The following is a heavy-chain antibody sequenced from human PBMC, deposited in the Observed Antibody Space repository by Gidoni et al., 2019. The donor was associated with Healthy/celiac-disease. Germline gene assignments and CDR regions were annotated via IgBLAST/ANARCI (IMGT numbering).Heavy chain of an antibody. V-gene: IGHV1-69*01. CDR2: IIPIFGTA. Sequence: QAQLVQSGAEVKKPGSSVKVSCKASGGTFSRYAISWVRQAPGQGLEWMGGIIPIFGTANYAQKFQGRVTITADESTSTAYMELSSLRSEDTAVYYCARGGLATVSRPTPFDYWGQGTLVTVSS. D-gene: IGHD4-17*01. CDR1: GGTFSRYA. CDR3: ARGGLATVSRPTPFDY. J-gene: IGHJ4*02.